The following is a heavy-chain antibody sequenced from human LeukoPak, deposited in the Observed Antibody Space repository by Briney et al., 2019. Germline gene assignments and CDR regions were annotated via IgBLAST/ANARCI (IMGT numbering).Heavy chain of an antibody. J-gene: IGHJ3*02. CDR3: VRRGLVPAFDI. CDR2: INGDGNST. D-gene: IGHD2-2*01. Sequence: GGSLRLSCAASGFTFSSYWMHWVRQPPGKGLMWVSRINGDGNSTTYADAVKGRFTTSRDNAKKTLYLQMNSLRAEDTAIYYCVRRGLVPAFDIWGQGTMVTVAS. CDR1: GFTFSSYW. V-gene: IGHV3-74*03.